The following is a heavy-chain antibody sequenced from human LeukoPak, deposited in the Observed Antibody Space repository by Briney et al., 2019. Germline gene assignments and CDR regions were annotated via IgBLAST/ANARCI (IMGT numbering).Heavy chain of an antibody. J-gene: IGHJ3*01. V-gene: IGHV3-74*01. CDR1: GFTLSSYW. Sequence: PGGSLSLSCAASGFTLSSYWMHWVRQVPGKGPLWVSRIKSDGSSTSYADSVKGRFTISRHNAKNTLYLQMNGLRVEDTAIYYCAREFTVGPTQTDAFDVWGQGTMVTVSS. CDR3: AREFTVGPTQTDAFDV. CDR2: IKSDGSST. D-gene: IGHD1-26*01.